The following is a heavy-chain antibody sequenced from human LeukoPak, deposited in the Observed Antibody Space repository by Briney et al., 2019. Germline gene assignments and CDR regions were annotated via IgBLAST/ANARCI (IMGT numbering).Heavy chain of an antibody. CDR2: IYSDGSRT. D-gene: IGHD4-17*01. CDR3: ARRGGDEYYFDY. CDR1: GFTLNSNW. V-gene: IGHV3-74*01. J-gene: IGHJ4*02. Sequence: PGGSLRLSCAGSGFTLNSNWMHWVRQGPGKGLVWVSRIYSDGSRTNYADSVKGRFTISGDNAKNSLYLQMNSLRAEDTAVYYCARRGGDEYYFDYWGQGTLVTVSS.